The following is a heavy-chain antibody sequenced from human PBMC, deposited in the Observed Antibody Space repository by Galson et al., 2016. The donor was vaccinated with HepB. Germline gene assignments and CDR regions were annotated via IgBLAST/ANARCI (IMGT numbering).Heavy chain of an antibody. CDR3: ARHVYDILTGYCCYFDY. Sequence: SETLSLTCTVSGGSISSNDYFWAWVRQPPGKGLEWIGSVHYSGNTYDNPSLKSRATLSVDTSENRFSLKLSSVSAADTAVYYCARHVYDILTGYCCYFDYWGRGTQVTVSS. CDR2: VHYSGNT. J-gene: IGHJ4*02. D-gene: IGHD3-9*01. CDR1: GGSISSNDYF. V-gene: IGHV4-39*01.